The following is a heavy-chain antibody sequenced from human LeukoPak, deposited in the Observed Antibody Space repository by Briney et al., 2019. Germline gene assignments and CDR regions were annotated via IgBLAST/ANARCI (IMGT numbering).Heavy chain of an antibody. J-gene: IGHJ5*02. D-gene: IGHD2-2*01. CDR3: ARVSVGGHWFDP. V-gene: IGHV4-34*01. CDR1: GGSFSGYY. CDR2: INHSGST. Sequence: PSETLSLTCAVYGGSFSGYYWSWIRQPPGKGLEWIGEINHSGSTNYNPSLKSRVTISVDTSKNQFSLKLSSVTAADTAVYYCARVSVGGHWFDPWGQGTLVTVSS.